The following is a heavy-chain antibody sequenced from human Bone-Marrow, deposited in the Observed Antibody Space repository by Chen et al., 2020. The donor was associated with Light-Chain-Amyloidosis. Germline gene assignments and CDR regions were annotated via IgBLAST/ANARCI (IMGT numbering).Heavy chain of an antibody. CDR2: IYFSGTT. CDR3: ASSDYGSGSYYVDY. D-gene: IGHD3-10*01. J-gene: IGHJ4*02. Sequence: QVQLQESGPGLVRPSETLSLTCTVSSGSITNYYWTWIRQPPGKGLEWIGYIYFSGTTNYNPSLKSRVTISVDTSKNQFSLKLTSVTAADTAVYYCASSDYGSGSYYVDYWGQGSLVTVSS. V-gene: IGHV4-59*01. CDR1: SGSITNYY.